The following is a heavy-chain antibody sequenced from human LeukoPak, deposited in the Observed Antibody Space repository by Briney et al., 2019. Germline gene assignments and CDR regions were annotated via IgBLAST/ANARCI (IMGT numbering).Heavy chain of an antibody. J-gene: IGHJ4*02. CDR1: GGPFCDYY. D-gene: IGHD5-24*01. Sequence: SETLSLTCAVYGGPFCDYYWSWIRQPPGRGLEWIGKINHSGSTNYRPSLKSRVTISIDTSKNQFSLKLKSMTAADTAVYYCARGEGARDGYNYEGPFYFDYWGQGTLVTVSS. CDR3: ARGEGARDGYNYEGPFYFDY. V-gene: IGHV4-34*01. CDR2: INHSGST.